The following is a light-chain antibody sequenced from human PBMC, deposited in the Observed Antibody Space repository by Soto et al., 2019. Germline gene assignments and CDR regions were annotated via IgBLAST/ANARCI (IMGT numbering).Light chain of an antibody. CDR3: GTWDSSLSSVV. CDR2: DNN. Sequence: QSVLTQPPSVSAAPGQKVTISCSGSSSNIGTNYVSWYQQLPGTAPKLLIYDNNERPSGIPDRFSCSKSGTSATLGITGLQTGDEADYYCGTWDSSLSSVVFGGGTKLTVL. J-gene: IGLJ2*01. V-gene: IGLV1-51*01. CDR1: SSNIGTNY.